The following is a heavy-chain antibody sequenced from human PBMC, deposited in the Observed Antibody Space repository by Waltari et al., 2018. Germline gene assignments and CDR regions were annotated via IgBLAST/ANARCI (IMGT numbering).Heavy chain of an antibody. CDR3: ARRRGRYYYYGMDV. J-gene: IGHJ6*02. V-gene: IGHV1-8*01. D-gene: IGHD3-16*01. Sequence: QVQLVQSGAEVKKPGASVKVSCKASGYTFTSYDINWVRQATGQGLEWMGWRNPNSGNTGYAQKFQGRVTMTRNTSISTAYMELSSLRSEDTAVYYCARRRGRYYYYGMDVWGQGTTVTVSS. CDR1: GYTFTSYD. CDR2: RNPNSGNT.